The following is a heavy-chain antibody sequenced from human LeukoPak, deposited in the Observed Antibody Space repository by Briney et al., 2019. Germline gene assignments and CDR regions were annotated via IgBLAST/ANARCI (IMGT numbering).Heavy chain of an antibody. D-gene: IGHD5-12*01. CDR3: ARGGYDFGVDY. CDR2: IYYSGST. V-gene: IGHV4-30-4*08. CDR1: GGSISSGDYY. Sequence: SETLSLTCTVSGGSISSGDYYWSWIRQPPGKGLEWIGYIYYSGSTYYNPSLKSRVTISVDTSKIQFSLKLSSVTAADTAVYYCARGGYDFGVDYWGQGTLVTVSS. J-gene: IGHJ4*02.